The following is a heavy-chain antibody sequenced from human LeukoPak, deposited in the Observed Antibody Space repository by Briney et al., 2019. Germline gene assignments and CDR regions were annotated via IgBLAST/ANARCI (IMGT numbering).Heavy chain of an antibody. CDR2: VSYDGSNK. CDR1: GFTFSSYA. J-gene: IGHJ3*02. CDR3: VRGLGSRYAAEGGPDAFGI. D-gene: IGHD3-16*01. Sequence: GRSLRLSCAASGFTFSSYAMHWVRQAPGKGLEWVAVVSYDGSNKYYADSVKGRFTISRDNSKNTLYLQMNSLRAEDTAVYYCVRGLGSRYAAEGGPDAFGIWGQGTMVTVSS. V-gene: IGHV3-30-3*01.